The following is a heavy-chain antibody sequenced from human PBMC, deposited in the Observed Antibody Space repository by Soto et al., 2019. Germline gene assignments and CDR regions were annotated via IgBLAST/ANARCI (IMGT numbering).Heavy chain of an antibody. CDR2: IFWTDDK. CDR3: VHTGYSYDPFAN. V-gene: IGHV2-5*01. CDR1: GFSLTTYGVG. D-gene: IGHD5-18*01. Sequence: QITLKESGPALVTPTQALTLTCTFSGFSLTTYGVGVGWIRQPPGKALEWLALIFWTDDKRYSPTLKSRLTITKDTFTMRVVLTTTTMDPVDTATYYCVHTGYSYDPFANWGRGTLVTVS. J-gene: IGHJ4*02.